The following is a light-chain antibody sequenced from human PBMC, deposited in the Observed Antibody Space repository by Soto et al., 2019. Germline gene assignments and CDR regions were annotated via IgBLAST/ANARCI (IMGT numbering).Light chain of an antibody. CDR3: AAWDDSLSGVL. CDR2: RND. V-gene: IGLV1-47*01. Sequence: QSVLTQPPSASGTPGQRVTISCSGGSSNIGRSYVYWYQQLPGTAPKLLIYRNDQRPSGVPDRFSGSKSGTSASLAITGLRSEDEADYHCAAWDDSLSGVLFGGGTKLTVL. J-gene: IGLJ2*01. CDR1: SSNIGRSY.